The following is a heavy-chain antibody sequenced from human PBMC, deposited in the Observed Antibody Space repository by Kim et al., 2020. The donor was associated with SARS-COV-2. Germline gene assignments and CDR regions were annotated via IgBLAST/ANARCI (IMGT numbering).Heavy chain of an antibody. D-gene: IGHD1-26*01. Sequence: GGSLRLSCAASGFTFSSYAMSWVRQAPGKGLEWVSAISGSGGSTYYADSVKGRFTISRDNSKNTLYLQMNSLRAEDTAVYDCAKVERRGSLLSGMDVWGQGTTVTVSS. CDR2: ISGSGGST. J-gene: IGHJ6*02. CDR1: GFTFSSYA. CDR3: AKVERRGSLLSGMDV. V-gene: IGHV3-23*01.